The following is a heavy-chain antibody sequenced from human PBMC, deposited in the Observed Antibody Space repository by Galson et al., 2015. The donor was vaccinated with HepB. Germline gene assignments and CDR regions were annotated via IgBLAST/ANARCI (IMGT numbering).Heavy chain of an antibody. V-gene: IGHV3-9*01. D-gene: IGHD3-10*01. Sequence: SLRLSCAASGFTFDDYAMHWVRQAPGKGLEWVSGISWNSGSIGYADSVKGRFTISRDNAKNPLYLQMNSLRAEDTALYYCARLRGGHYFDYWGQGTLVTVSS. CDR3: ARLRGGHYFDY. CDR1: GFTFDDYA. J-gene: IGHJ4*02. CDR2: ISWNSGSI.